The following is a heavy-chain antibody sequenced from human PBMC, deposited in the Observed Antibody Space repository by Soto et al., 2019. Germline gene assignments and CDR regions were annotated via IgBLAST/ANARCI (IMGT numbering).Heavy chain of an antibody. CDR3: ARVRTDTAMAWNDY. J-gene: IGHJ4*02. V-gene: IGHV4-34*01. CDR1: GGSFSGYY. CDR2: INHSGST. Sequence: PSETLSLTCAVYGGSFSGYYWSWIRQPPGKGLEWIGEINHSGSTNYNPSLKSRVTISVDTSKNQFSLKLSSVTAAGTAVYYCARVRTDTAMAWNDYWGQGTLVTVSS. D-gene: IGHD5-18*01.